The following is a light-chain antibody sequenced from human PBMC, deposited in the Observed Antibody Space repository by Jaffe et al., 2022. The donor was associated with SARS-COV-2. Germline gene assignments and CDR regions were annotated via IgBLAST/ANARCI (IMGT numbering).Light chain of an antibody. Sequence: DIVMTQSPDSLALSLGERATINCKSSQSVLTSSNNKNALGWYQQKPGRPPKLLIYWASTRESGVPDRFSGSGSGTDFSLTISSLQAEDVAFYYCQQYSSLPYTFGQGTKVEIK. V-gene: IGKV4-1*01. J-gene: IGKJ2*01. CDR2: WAS. CDR3: QQYSSLPYT. CDR1: QSVLTSSNNKNA.